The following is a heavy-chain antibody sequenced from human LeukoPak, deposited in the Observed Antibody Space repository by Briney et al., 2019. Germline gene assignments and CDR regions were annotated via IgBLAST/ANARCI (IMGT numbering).Heavy chain of an antibody. CDR1: GYTFTSYG. CDR2: ISVYNGNT. CDR3: ARERGPSQYFPFDY. V-gene: IGHV1-18*01. Sequence: ASVKVSCKASGYTFTSYGISWVRQAPGQGLEWMGWISVYNGNTNYAQKLQGRVTMTTDTSTSTAYMELRSLRSDDTAVYYCARERGPSQYFPFDYWGQGTLVTVSS. J-gene: IGHJ4*02. D-gene: IGHD2/OR15-2a*01.